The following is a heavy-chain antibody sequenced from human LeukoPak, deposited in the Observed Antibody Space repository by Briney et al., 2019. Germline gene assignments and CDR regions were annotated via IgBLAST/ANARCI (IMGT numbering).Heavy chain of an antibody. CDR3: ARVPRYGDYTDY. CDR1: GGSISSYY. D-gene: IGHD4-17*01. V-gene: IGHV4-59*01. CDR2: IYYSGST. Sequence: SETLSLTCTVSGGSISSYYWSWIRQPPGKGLEWIGYIYYSGSTNYNPSLKSRVTISVDTSKNQFSLKLSSVTAADTAVYYCARVPRYGDYTDYWGQGTLVTVSS. J-gene: IGHJ4*02.